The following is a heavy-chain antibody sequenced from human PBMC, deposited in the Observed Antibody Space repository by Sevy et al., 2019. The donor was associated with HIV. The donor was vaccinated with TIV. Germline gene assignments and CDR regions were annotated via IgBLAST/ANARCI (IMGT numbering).Heavy chain of an antibody. V-gene: IGHV3-7*01. J-gene: IGHJ4*02. CDR3: AVDVVVNDVAFDY. CDR2: INQVGTEK. D-gene: IGHD2-15*01. CDR1: GFSFTSYW. Sequence: GGSLRLSCAASGFSFTSYWMSWVRQTPEKGLEWVANINQVGTEKNYVDSVKGRFTISRDNAKNSLYLQMNSLRAEDTAVYYCAVDVVVNDVAFDYWGQGTLVTVSS.